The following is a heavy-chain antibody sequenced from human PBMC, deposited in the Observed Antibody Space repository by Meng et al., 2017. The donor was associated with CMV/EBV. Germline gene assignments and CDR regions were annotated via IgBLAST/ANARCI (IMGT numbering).Heavy chain of an antibody. CDR2: IYSGGSST. CDR1: GFTFSSYA. CDR3: AKDQEELSYYDFWSATYYGMDV. J-gene: IGHJ6*02. V-gene: IGHV3-23*03. D-gene: IGHD3-3*01. Sequence: GGSLRLSCAASGFTFSSYAMGWVRQAPGKGQEWVSVIYSGGSSTYYADSVKGRFTISRDNSKNTLYLQMNSLRAEDTAVYYCAKDQEELSYYDFWSATYYGMDVWGQGTTVTVSS.